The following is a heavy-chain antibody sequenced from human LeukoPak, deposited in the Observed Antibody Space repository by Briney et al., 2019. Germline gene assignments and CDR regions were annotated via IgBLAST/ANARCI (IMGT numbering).Heavy chain of an antibody. V-gene: IGHV5-51*01. D-gene: IGHD1-26*01. CDR2: IYHGDSDA. J-gene: IGHJ4*02. Sequence: GAPLKTSCKGSGYIFTNYWIGWVRQMRGKGLKWMWIIYHGDSDASYSPSFQGQVTISADKSISTAYLQWSSLKASDTAMYYCARRRDLYSGSYYPFDYWGQGTLVTVSS. CDR1: GYIFTNYW. CDR3: ARRRDLYSGSYYPFDY.